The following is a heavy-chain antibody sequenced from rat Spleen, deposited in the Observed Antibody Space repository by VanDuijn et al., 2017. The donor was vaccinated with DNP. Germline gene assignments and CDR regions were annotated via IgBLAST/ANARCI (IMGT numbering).Heavy chain of an antibody. Sequence: EVQLQESGPGLVKPSQSLSLTCSVSGYSITSNYWGWIRKFPGNKMEYIGHISYSGSTNYNPLLKSRISISRDTSKNQFFLQLNSVATEDTATYYCARWTYYFDYWGQGVMVTVSS. CDR1: GYSITSNY. V-gene: IGHV3-1*01. CDR3: ARWTYYFDY. CDR2: ISYSGST. J-gene: IGHJ2*01.